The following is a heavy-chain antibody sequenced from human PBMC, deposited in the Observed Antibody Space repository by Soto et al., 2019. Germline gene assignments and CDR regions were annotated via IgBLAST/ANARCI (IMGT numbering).Heavy chain of an antibody. J-gene: IGHJ4*02. CDR3: AKWGKNSSSWYDY. Sequence: GGSLRLSCAASGFTFSSYGMHWVRQAPGKGLEWVAVISYDGSNKYYADSVKGRFTISRDNSKNTLYLQMNSLRAEDTAVYYCAKWGKNSSSWYDYWGQGTLVTVSS. D-gene: IGHD6-13*01. CDR2: ISYDGSNK. CDR1: GFTFSSYG. V-gene: IGHV3-30*18.